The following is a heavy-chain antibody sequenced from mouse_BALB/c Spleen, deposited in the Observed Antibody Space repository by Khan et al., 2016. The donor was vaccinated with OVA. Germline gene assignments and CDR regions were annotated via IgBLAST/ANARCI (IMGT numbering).Heavy chain of an antibody. V-gene: IGHV5-6*01. CDR2: ISSGCDYT. J-gene: IGHJ3*01. D-gene: IGHD4-1*01. CDR1: GISFSCYS. Sequence: EVELVESGGDLVKPGGSLTFSCAVSGISFSCYSMSWVCQTPDKRLELVATISSGCDYTFYSDNVKARFTISRDNAKNTLYLQMSSLESEDTAMYYCASHLTGSFDYWGEGTLVTVSA. CDR3: ASHLTGSFDY.